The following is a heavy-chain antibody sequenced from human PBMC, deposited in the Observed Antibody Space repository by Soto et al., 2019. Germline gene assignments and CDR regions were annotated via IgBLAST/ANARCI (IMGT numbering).Heavy chain of an antibody. CDR3: AHIHYGLVLGY. D-gene: IGHD6-19*01. CDR2: IYWDDDK. Sequence: QITLKESGTTLVKPTQTLTLTCTFSGFSLSTSGVGVGWIRQPPGKALEWLALIYWDDDKRYSPSLKSRLTIPKDTSKNQVVLTMNNMDPVDTASYYCAHIHYGLVLGYWGQGTLVTVSS. V-gene: IGHV2-5*02. J-gene: IGHJ4*02. CDR1: GFSLSTSGVG.